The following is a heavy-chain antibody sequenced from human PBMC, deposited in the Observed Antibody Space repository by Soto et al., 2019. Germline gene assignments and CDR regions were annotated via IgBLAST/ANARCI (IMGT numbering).Heavy chain of an antibody. CDR2: MYYSWST. CDR3: ARVAGAPYYYGMDV. V-gene: IGHV4-31*03. J-gene: IGHJ6*02. D-gene: IGHD1-26*01. Sequence: QVQLQESGPGLVKPSQTLSLTCTVSGGSISSGGYYWSWIRQHPGKGLEWIGYMYYSWSTYDNPSHKRRVTIPVDTSKNQFSLKLSSVTAADTPVYYCARVAGAPYYYGMDVWGQGTTVTVSS. CDR1: GGSISSGGYY.